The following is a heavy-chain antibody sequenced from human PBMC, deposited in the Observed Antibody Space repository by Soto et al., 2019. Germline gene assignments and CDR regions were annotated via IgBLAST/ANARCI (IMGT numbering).Heavy chain of an antibody. CDR3: ATGPAPLTGTTSGWFDP. V-gene: IGHV1-24*01. J-gene: IGHJ5*02. CDR1: GYTLTELS. Sequence: GASVKVSCKVSGYTLTELSMHWVRQAPGKGLEWMGGFDPEDGEAIYAQKFQGRVTMTEDTSTDTAYMELSSLRSEDTAVYYCATGPAPLTGTTSGWFDPWGQGTLVTVSS. D-gene: IGHD1-20*01. CDR2: FDPEDGEA.